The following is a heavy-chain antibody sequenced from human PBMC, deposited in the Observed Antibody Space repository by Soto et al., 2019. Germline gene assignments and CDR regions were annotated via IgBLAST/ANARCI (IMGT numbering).Heavy chain of an antibody. V-gene: IGHV4-59*01. J-gene: IGHJ5*02. CDR3: ARFSPPRKSYDSNPGWFDP. Sequence: SSETLSLTCTVSGGSLNSYYWTWIRQSPGKGLEWIGYVSSTGSTNYNPSLKSRLTMSLDTSTNEVSLSLTSVTAADAAVYFCARFSPPRKSYDSNPGWFDPWGQGIMVTV. CDR1: GGSLNSYY. D-gene: IGHD3-22*01. CDR2: VSSTGST.